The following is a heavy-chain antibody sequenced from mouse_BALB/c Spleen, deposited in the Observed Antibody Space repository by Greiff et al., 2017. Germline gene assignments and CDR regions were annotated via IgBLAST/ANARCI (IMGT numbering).Heavy chain of an antibody. CDR1: GFNIKDTY. V-gene: IGHV14-3*02. J-gene: IGHJ4*01. Sequence: EVQLQQSGAELVKPGASVKLSCTASGFNIKDTYMHWVKQRPEQGLEWIGRIDPANGNTKYDPKFQGKATITADTSSNTAYLQLSSLTSEDTAVYYCALYGNYVDYYAMDYWGQGTSVTVSS. D-gene: IGHD2-10*02. CDR2: IDPANGNT. CDR3: ALYGNYVDYYAMDY.